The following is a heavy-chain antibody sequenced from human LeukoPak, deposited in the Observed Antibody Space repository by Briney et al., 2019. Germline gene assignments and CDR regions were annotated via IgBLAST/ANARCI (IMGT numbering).Heavy chain of an antibody. CDR3: ARGGYDYVWGSYRYRLGYNWFDP. J-gene: IGHJ5*02. D-gene: IGHD3-16*02. Sequence: ASVKVSCKASGGTFSSYAISWVRQAPGQGLEWMGGIIPIFGTANYAQKFQGRVTITADESTSTAYMELSSLRSEDTAVYYCARGGYDYVWGSYRYRLGYNWFDPWGQGTLVTVSS. V-gene: IGHV1-69*13. CDR2: IIPIFGTA. CDR1: GGTFSSYA.